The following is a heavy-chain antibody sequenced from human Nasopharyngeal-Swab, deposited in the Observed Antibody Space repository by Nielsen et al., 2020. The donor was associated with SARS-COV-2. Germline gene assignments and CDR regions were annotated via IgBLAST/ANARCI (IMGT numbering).Heavy chain of an antibody. CDR1: GFTFSSYA. CDR3: AKDLGVESPLWFDY. Sequence: GSLRLSGTASGFTFSSYAMSWVRQAPGKGLEWVSEISGSGGSTYYAESVKGRFTISRDNSKNTLYLQMSSLRAEDTAIYYCAKDLGVESPLWFDYWGQGTLLTVSS. D-gene: IGHD4-23*01. V-gene: IGHV3-23*01. CDR2: ISGSGGST. J-gene: IGHJ4*02.